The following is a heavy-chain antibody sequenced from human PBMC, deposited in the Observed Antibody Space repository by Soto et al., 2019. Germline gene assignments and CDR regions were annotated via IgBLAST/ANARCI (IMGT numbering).Heavy chain of an antibody. CDR3: ARDGSPWYSRSWNNWFDP. CDR1: GCSISSGCYY. V-gene: IGHV4-31*03. CDR2: IYYSGST. J-gene: IGHJ5*02. Sequence: SVSLRCTISGCSISSGCYYWSLIRQHPGKGLEWIGYIYYSGSTYYNPSLKSRVTISVDTSKNQFSLKLSSVTAADTAVYYCARDGSPWYSRSWNNWFDPGTGNHGHRLL. D-gene: IGHD6-13*01.